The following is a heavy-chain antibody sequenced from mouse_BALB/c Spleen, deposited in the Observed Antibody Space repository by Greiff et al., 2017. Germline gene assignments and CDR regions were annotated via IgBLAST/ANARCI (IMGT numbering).Heavy chain of an antibody. D-gene: IGHD1-1*01. CDR2: INPSTGYT. V-gene: IGHV1-7*01. CDR3: ARRTTVEAMDY. Sequence: QVHVKQSGAELAKPGASVKMSCKASGYTFTSYWMHWVKQRPGQGLEWIGYINPSTGYTEYNQKFKDKATLTADKSSSTAYMQLSSLTSEDSAVYYCARRTTVEAMDYWGQGTSVTVSS. J-gene: IGHJ4*01. CDR1: GYTFTSYW.